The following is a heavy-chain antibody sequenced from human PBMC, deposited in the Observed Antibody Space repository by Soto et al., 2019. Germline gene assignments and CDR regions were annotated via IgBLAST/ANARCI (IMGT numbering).Heavy chain of an antibody. CDR1: GYTLTESS. CDR3: ATALLLWFGDDPPRARY. J-gene: IGHJ4*02. CDR2: FDPEDGEA. Sequence: SVKVSCKVSGYTLTESSMHLGRQAPGKGLEWMGGFDPEDGEAIYAQKFQGRVTMTEDTSTDTAYMELSSLRSEDTAVYYCATALLLWFGDDPPRARYWGQGALVTVSS. V-gene: IGHV1-24*01. D-gene: IGHD3-10*01.